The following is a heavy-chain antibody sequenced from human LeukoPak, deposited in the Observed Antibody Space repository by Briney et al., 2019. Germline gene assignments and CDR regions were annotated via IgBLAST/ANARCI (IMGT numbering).Heavy chain of an antibody. CDR3: ARPSTAYYYYYYMDV. CDR1: GFTFSSYW. Sequence: PGGSLRLSCAASGFTFSSYWMSWVRQAPGKGLEWVANIKQDGSEKYYVDSVKGRFTISRDNAKNSLYLQMNSLRAEDTAVYYCARPSTAYYYYYYMDVWGKGTTVTVSS. CDR2: IKQDGSEK. V-gene: IGHV3-7*01. J-gene: IGHJ6*03.